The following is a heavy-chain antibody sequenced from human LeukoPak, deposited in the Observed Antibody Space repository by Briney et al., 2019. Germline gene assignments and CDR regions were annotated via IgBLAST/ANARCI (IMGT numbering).Heavy chain of an antibody. J-gene: IGHJ4*02. CDR1: GGSIRSSYYY. CDR2: IYDSGST. CDR3: ARHEAQDFDH. V-gene: IGHV4-39*01. Sequence: NPSETLSLTCTVSGGSIRSSYYYWGWIRQPPGKGLEWIGSIYDSGSTYYNPSLKSRVTISVDTSKNQFSLKLSSVTATDTAVYYCARHEAQDFDHWGQGTLVTVSS.